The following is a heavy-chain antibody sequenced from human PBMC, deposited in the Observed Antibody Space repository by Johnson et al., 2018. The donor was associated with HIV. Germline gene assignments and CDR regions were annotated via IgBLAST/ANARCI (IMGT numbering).Heavy chain of an antibody. J-gene: IGHJ3*02. CDR1: GFTFSSYW. CDR2: IKQDGSAN. D-gene: IGHD1-26*01. V-gene: IGHV3-7*05. CDR3: ARLIVGAPGAFDI. Sequence: VQLVESGGGLVQPGGSLRLSCAASGFTFSSYWMSWVRQAPGTGLEWVANIKQDGSANYYVDSGKGRFTISRDNAKNSLYLQMNSLRAEDTAVYYCARLIVGAPGAFDIWGQWTMVTVSS.